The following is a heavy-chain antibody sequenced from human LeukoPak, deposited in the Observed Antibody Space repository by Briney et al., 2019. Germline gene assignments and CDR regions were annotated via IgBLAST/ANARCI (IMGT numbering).Heavy chain of an antibody. J-gene: IGHJ4*02. CDR2: MNPNSGNT. CDR3: AGDIDWAARRWDY. D-gene: IGHD6-6*01. V-gene: IGHV1-8*03. Sequence: ASVKVSCKASGYTFTSYDINWVRQATGQGLEWMGWMNPNSGNTGYAQKFQGRVTITRNTSISTAYMELSSLRSEDTAVYYCAGDIDWAARRWDYWGQGTLVTVSS. CDR1: GYTFTSYD.